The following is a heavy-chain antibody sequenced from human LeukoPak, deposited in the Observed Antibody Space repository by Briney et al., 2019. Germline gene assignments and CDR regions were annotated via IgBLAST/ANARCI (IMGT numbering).Heavy chain of an antibody. CDR3: AKDRLYGDHLVDVDY. Sequence: GGSLRLSCAASGFDFNHYAMSWVRQAPGKGLEWVSVISDSGDSTYYADSVKGRFTISRDNSKNTLYLQINSLRAEDTAIYYCAKDRLYGDHLVDVDYWGQGSLVTVSS. CDR2: ISDSGDST. D-gene: IGHD2-21*02. CDR1: GFDFNHYA. J-gene: IGHJ4*02. V-gene: IGHV3-23*01.